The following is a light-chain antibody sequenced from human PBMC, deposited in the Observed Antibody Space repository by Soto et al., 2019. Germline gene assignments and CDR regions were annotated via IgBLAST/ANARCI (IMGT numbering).Light chain of an antibody. CDR1: NIGSKS. CDR2: DDS. J-gene: IGLJ2*01. V-gene: IGLV3-21*02. CDR3: QVWDSSSDGV. Sequence: SYELTQPPSVSVAPGQTARITCGGNNIGSKSVHWYQQKPGQAHVLVVYDDSDRPSGIPERFSGSNSGNTATLTISRVEAGDEADYYCQVWDSSSDGVFGGGTKVTVL.